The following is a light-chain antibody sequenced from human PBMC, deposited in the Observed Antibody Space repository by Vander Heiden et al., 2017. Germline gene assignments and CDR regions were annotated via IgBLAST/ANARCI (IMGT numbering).Light chain of an antibody. Sequence: DIQMTQSPSSLSASVGDRVTITCRATQSISDYLNWYQQKPEKVPKLLIYAASRLQSGVPSRFSGSGSGTHFTLTISRLQPDDFATYYCQQSDYTPQTFGQGTKVEIK. V-gene: IGKV1-39*01. CDR3: QQSDYTPQT. J-gene: IGKJ1*01. CDR2: AAS. CDR1: QSISDY.